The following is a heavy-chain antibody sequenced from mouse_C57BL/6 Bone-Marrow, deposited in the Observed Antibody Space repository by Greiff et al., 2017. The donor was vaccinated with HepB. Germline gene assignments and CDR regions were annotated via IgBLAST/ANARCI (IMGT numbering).Heavy chain of an antibody. V-gene: IGHV1-81*01. CDR3: ARQRDYDEGRLYWYFDV. D-gene: IGHD2-4*01. J-gene: IGHJ1*03. Sequence: QVQLKQSGAELARPGASVKLSCKASGYTFTSYGISWVKQRTGQGLEWIGEIYPRSGNTYYNEKFKGKATLTADKSSSTAYMELRRLTSEDSAVYFCARQRDYDEGRLYWYFDVWGTGTTVTVSS. CDR1: GYTFTSYG. CDR2: IYPRSGNT.